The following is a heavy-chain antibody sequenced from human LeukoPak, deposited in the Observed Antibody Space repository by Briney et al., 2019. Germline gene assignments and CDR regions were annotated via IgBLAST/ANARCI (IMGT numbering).Heavy chain of an antibody. CDR2: IKQDGSEK. CDR1: GFAFNSHW. J-gene: IGHJ4*02. CDR3: ARPLRLGAAIGGGYFDY. V-gene: IGHV3-7*03. Sequence: GGSLRLSRAASGFAFNSHWMNWVRQAPGKGLEWVANIKQDGSEKYYVDSVKGRFTISRDNAKNSLYLQMNSLRAEDTAVYYCARPLRLGAAIGGGYFDYWGQGTLVTVSS. D-gene: IGHD2-2*01.